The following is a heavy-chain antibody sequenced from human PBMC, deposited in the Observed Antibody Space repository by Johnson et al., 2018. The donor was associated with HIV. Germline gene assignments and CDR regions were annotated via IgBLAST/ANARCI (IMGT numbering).Heavy chain of an antibody. CDR2: IKSKSDGGTT. V-gene: IGHV3-15*01. D-gene: IGHD6-13*01. J-gene: IGHJ3*02. Sequence: VQLVESGGGLVQPGGSLRLSCAASGFTFSSYWMSWVRQAPGKGLEWVGRIKSKSDGGTTDYAAPVKGRFTLSRDDSKNTLYLQMNSLKIEDTAVYYCTTGQLGGASDIWGQGTMVTVSS. CDR1: GFTFSSYW. CDR3: TTGQLGGASDI.